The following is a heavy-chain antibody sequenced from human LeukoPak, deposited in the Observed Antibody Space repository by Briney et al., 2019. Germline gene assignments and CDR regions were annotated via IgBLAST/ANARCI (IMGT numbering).Heavy chain of an antibody. CDR1: GYTFTSYG. D-gene: IGHD6-13*01. Sequence: GASVKVSCKASGYTFTSYGISWVRQAPGQGLEWMGWISAYNGNTNYAQKLQGRVTMTTDTSTSTVYMELSSLRSEDTAVYYCARGDSSSWYGPLFDYWGQGTLVTVSS. V-gene: IGHV1-18*01. CDR3: ARGDSSSWYGPLFDY. J-gene: IGHJ4*02. CDR2: ISAYNGNT.